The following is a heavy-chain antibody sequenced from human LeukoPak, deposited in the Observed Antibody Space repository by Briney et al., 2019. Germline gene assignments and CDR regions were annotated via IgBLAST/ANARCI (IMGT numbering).Heavy chain of an antibody. Sequence: GGSLRLSCAASGFTFSSYAMSWVRQAPGKGLEWVSATSGSVGSTYYADSVKGRFTISRDNSKNTLYLQMNSLRAEDTAVYYCAKGYSYGPHNAFDIWGQGTMVTVSS. CDR1: GFTFSSYA. J-gene: IGHJ3*02. V-gene: IGHV3-23*01. CDR2: TSGSVGST. CDR3: AKGYSYGPHNAFDI. D-gene: IGHD5-18*01.